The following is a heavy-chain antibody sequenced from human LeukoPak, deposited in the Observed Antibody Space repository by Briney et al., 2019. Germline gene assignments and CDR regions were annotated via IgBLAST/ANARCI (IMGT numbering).Heavy chain of an antibody. CDR3: ARNTAMATPSAFDI. CDR2: IYHSGST. V-gene: IGHV4-59*08. D-gene: IGHD5-18*01. CDR1: GGSISSYY. J-gene: IGHJ3*02. Sequence: PSETLSLTCTVSGGSISSYYWSWIRQPPGKGLEWIGSIYHSGSTYYNPSLKSRVTISVDTSKNQFSLKLSSVTAADTAVYYCARNTAMATPSAFDIWGQGTMVTVSS.